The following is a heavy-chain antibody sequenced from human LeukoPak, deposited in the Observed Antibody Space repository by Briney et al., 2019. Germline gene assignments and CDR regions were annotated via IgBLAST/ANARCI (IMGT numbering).Heavy chain of an antibody. Sequence: ASMKVSCTASGYTFTSYYMHWVRQAPGQGLEWMGIINPSGGSTGYAQKFQGRVTMTRDTSTSTVYMELSSLRSEDTAVYYCARLHGGNSCVWGQGTLVTVSS. CDR3: ARLHGGNSCV. D-gene: IGHD4-23*01. V-gene: IGHV1-46*01. CDR1: GYTFTSYY. J-gene: IGHJ4*02. CDR2: INPSGGST.